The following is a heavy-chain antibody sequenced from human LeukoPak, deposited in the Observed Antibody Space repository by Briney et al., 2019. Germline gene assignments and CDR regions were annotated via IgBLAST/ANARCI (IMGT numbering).Heavy chain of an antibody. CDR3: ATGRIAVAGTSWFDP. J-gene: IGHJ5*02. V-gene: IGHV1-69-2*01. CDR2: VDPEDGET. CDR1: GYTFTDYY. Sequence: ASVKVSCKVSGYTFTDYYMHWVQQAPGKGLEWMGLVDPEDGETIYAEKFQGRVTITADTSTDTAYMELSSLRSGDTAVYYCATGRIAVAGTSWFDPWGQGTLVTVSS. D-gene: IGHD6-19*01.